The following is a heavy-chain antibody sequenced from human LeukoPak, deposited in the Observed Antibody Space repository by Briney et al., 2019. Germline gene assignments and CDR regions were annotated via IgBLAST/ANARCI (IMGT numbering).Heavy chain of an antibody. CDR3: ARRLRYFDAFDY. D-gene: IGHD3-9*01. CDR1: GGSISSYY. J-gene: IGHJ4*02. Sequence: LETLSLTCTVSGGSISSYYWSWIRQPPGKGLEWIGYIYYSGSTNYNPSLKSRVTLSVDTSMNQFSLKLSSVTAADTAVYYCARRLRYFDAFDYWGQGTLVTVSS. CDR2: IYYSGST. V-gene: IGHV4-59*08.